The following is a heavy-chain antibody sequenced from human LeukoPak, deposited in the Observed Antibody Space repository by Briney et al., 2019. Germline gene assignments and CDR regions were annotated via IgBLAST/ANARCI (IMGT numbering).Heavy chain of an antibody. Sequence: GGCPTLACSPSGSAASSYSMNWGRQAPGTGLEWVSSISSTSSYIYYADSVKGRFTISRDTAKNSLHLQLNSLRGEDTAVYFCARYSYGYRGYYGRAFDDWGQGTLVTVSS. CDR2: ISSTSSYI. V-gene: IGHV3-21*01. D-gene: IGHD3-22*01. CDR3: ARYSYGYRGYYGRAFDD. J-gene: IGHJ4*02. CDR1: GSAASSYS.